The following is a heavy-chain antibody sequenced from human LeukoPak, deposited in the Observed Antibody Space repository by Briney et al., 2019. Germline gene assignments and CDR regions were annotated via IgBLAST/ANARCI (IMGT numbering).Heavy chain of an antibody. V-gene: IGHV4-39*07. Sequence: SETLSLTCTVSGGSVSSSSYYWGWIRQPPMKGLEWIGSIYYSGTTDYNPSLKSRVTMSVDTSKNEFSLKVTSVTAADTAMYYCARVVRGAVTSNCFDPWGQGTLVTVSS. CDR1: GGSVSSSSYY. CDR2: IYYSGTT. J-gene: IGHJ5*02. CDR3: ARVVRGAVTSNCFDP. D-gene: IGHD4-17*01.